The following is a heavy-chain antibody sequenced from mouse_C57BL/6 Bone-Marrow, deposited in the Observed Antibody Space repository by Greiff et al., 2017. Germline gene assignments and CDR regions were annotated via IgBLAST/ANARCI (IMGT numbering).Heavy chain of an antibody. CDR1: GFTFSDYY. CDR3: ARDAYGSSGDFDY. CDR2: INYDGSST. J-gene: IGHJ2*01. D-gene: IGHD1-1*01. V-gene: IGHV5-16*01. Sequence: EVMLVESEGGLVQPGSSMKLSCTASGFTFSDYYMAWVRQVPEKGLEWVANINYDGSSTYYLDSLKSRFIISRDNAKNILYLQMSSLKSEDTATYYCARDAYGSSGDFDYWGQGTTLTVSS.